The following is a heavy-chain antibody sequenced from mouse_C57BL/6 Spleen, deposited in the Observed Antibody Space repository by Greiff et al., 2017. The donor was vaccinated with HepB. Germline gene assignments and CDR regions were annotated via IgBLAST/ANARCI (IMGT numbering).Heavy chain of an antibody. J-gene: IGHJ3*01. CDR3: TRAGGSSGYVRFFAY. CDR2: IDPETGGT. CDR1: GYTFTDYE. Sequence: QVQLQQSGAELVRPGASVTLSCKASGYTFTDYEMHWVKQTPVHGLEWIGAIDPETGGTAYNQKFKGKAILTADKSSSTAYMELRSLTSEDSAVYYCTRAGGSSGYVRFFAYWGQGTLVTVSA. V-gene: IGHV1-15*01. D-gene: IGHD3-2*02.